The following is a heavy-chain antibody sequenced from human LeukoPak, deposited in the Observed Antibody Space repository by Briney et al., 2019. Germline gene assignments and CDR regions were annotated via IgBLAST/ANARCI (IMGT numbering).Heavy chain of an antibody. Sequence: GGSLRLSGAASDFTFSSYSMNWVRQAPGKGREGVSYISSSSSTIYYADSVKGRFTISRDNANNSLYLQMNSLRAEDTAVYYCARVGDDCSSTSCYRAPIDYWGQGTLVTVSS. CDR3: ARVGDDCSSTSCYRAPIDY. CDR1: DFTFSSYS. V-gene: IGHV3-48*04. J-gene: IGHJ4*02. D-gene: IGHD2-2*01. CDR2: ISSSSSTI.